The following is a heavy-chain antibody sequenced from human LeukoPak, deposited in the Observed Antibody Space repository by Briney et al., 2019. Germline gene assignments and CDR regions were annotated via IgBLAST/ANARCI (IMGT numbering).Heavy chain of an antibody. CDR3: ARDVAARPDYFDY. Sequence: SETLSLTCTVSGGSISSYYWSWIRQPPGKGLEWIGTIYHSGSTYYNPSLKSRVTISVDTSKNQFSLKLSSVTAADTAVYYCARDVAARPDYFDYWGQGTLVTVSS. CDR2: IYHSGST. CDR1: GGSISSYY. J-gene: IGHJ4*02. D-gene: IGHD6-6*01. V-gene: IGHV4-59*12.